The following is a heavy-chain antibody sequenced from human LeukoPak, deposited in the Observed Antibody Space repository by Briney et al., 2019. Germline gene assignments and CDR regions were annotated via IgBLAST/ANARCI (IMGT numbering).Heavy chain of an antibody. CDR3: GRGAPGYSTGWFNDY. D-gene: IGHD6-13*01. J-gene: IGHJ4*02. CDR1: GFTFNRFA. V-gene: IGHV3-23*01. CDR2: LTSSGGDT. Sequence: GGSLRLSCVASGFTFNRFALSWVRQAPGKGLEWVSSLTSSGGDTFYADSVKGRFTISRDNFKNTLYLQMNSLRAEDTAVYYCGRGAPGYSTGWFNDYWGQGTLVTVSS.